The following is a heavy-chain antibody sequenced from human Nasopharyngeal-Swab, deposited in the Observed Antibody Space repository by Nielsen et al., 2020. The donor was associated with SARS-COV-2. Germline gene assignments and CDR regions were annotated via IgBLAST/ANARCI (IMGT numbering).Heavy chain of an antibody. V-gene: IGHV1-18*01. Sequence: ASVKVSCKASGGTFSSYGISWVRQAPGQGLEWMGWISAYNGNTNYAQKLQGRVTMTTDTSTSTAYMELRSLRSDDTAVYYCARNQLLWWWKYYFDYWGQGTLVTVSS. J-gene: IGHJ4*02. CDR3: ARNQLLWWWKYYFDY. CDR2: ISAYNGNT. D-gene: IGHD2-21*01. CDR1: GGTFSSYG.